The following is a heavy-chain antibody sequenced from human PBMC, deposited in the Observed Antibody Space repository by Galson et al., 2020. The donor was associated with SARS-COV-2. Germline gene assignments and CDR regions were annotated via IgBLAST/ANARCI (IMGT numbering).Heavy chain of an antibody. CDR3: ARDDYGSGRGYYGMDG. CDR2: IWYDGSNK. J-gene: IGHJ6*02. D-gene: IGHD3-10*01. V-gene: IGHV3-33*01. CDR1: GFTFSSYG. Sequence: GGSLRLSCAASGFTFSSYGMHWVRQAPGKGLEWVAVIWYDGSNKYYADSVKGRFTISRDNSKNTLYLQMNSLRAEDTAVYYCARDDYGSGRGYYGMDGWGQGTTVTVSS.